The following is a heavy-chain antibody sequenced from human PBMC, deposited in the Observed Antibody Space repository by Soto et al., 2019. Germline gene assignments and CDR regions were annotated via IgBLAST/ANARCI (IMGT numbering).Heavy chain of an antibody. CDR2: ISHDGTNK. CDR3: ANGYCSSFTCYADY. CDR1: GFTFSTYG. V-gene: IGHV3-30*18. D-gene: IGHD2-2*03. Sequence: QVQMVESGGGVVQPGSSLRLACGASGFTFSTYGLHWVRQAPGTGLEWVAVISHDGTNKYYADSVRGRFTISRDNSKDTLYLLRDSLRDEDTAVYYGANGYCSSFTCYADYWGQGTLVIVSS. J-gene: IGHJ4*02.